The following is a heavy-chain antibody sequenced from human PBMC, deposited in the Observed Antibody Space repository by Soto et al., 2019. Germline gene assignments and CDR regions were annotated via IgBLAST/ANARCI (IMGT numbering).Heavy chain of an antibody. V-gene: IGHV4-39*01. Sequence: QLQLQESGPGLVKPSETLSLTCTVSGGSISSSSYYWGWIRQPPGKGLEWIGSIYYSGSTYYNPSLKSRVTISVDTSKNQFSLKLSSVTAADTAVYYCARPPTGVVVTADAFDIWGQGTMVTVSS. CDR2: IYYSGST. D-gene: IGHD2-21*02. CDR3: ARPPTGVVVTADAFDI. J-gene: IGHJ3*02. CDR1: GGSISSSSYY.